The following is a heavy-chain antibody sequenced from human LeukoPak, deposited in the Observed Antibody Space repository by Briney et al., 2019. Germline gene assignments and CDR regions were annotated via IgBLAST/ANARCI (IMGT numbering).Heavy chain of an antibody. D-gene: IGHD2-8*01. CDR1: GFRFEDYG. CDR2: MAWNSGRI. V-gene: IGHV3-9*01. Sequence: PGRSLRLSCEASGFRFEDYGMQWVRQRPGKGLEYVAGMAWNSGRIGYADSVKGRFTISRDNAKNSLYLQMNSLRPEDTGIYYCAKEMVYTTSSLDSWGQGTQATVSS. CDR3: AKEMVYTTSSLDS. J-gene: IGHJ4*02.